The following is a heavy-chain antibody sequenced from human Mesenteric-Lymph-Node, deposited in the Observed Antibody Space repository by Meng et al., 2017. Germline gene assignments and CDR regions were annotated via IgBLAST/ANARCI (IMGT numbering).Heavy chain of an antibody. V-gene: IGHV1-24*01. CDR2: FDPEDGET. J-gene: IGHJ4*02. D-gene: IGHD1-26*01. CDR3: ATDRAGGRYFDY. Sequence: QGELGQDGAGGKKPGDSGKVSCKVSGYTLTELSMHWGRQAPGKGLEWMGGFDPEDGETIYAQKFQGRVTMTEDTSTDTAYMELSSLRSEDTAVYYCATDRAGGRYFDYWGQGTLVTVSS. CDR1: GYTLTELS.